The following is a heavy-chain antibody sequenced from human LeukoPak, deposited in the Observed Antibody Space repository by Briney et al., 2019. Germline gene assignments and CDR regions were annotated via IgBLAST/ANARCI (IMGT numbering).Heavy chain of an antibody. V-gene: IGHV1-46*01. CDR2: INPSGGST. CDR1: GYTFTSYY. D-gene: IGHD1-26*01. CDR3: ARDTSSGTYSGSNWDPEYWFDP. Sequence: ASVKVSCKASGYTFTSYYMHWVRQAPGQGLEWMGIINPSGGSTSYAQKFQGRVTMTRDTSTSTVYMELSSLRSGDTAVYYCARDTSSGTYSGSNWDPEYWFDPWGQGTLVTVSS. J-gene: IGHJ5*02.